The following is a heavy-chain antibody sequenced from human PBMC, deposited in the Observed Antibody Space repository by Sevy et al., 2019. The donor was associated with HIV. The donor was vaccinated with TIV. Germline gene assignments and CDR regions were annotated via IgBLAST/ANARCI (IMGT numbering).Heavy chain of an antibody. CDR1: GGSFSGYY. J-gene: IGHJ4*02. V-gene: IGHV4-34*01. CDR2: INHSGST. Sequence: SETLSLTCAVYGGSFSGYYWSWICQPPGKGLEWIGEINHSGSTNYNPSLKSRVTISVDTSKNQFSLKLSSVTAADTAVYYCARPGVYYYGSGSKLPFDYWGQGTLVTVSS. D-gene: IGHD3-10*01. CDR3: ARPGVYYYGSGSKLPFDY.